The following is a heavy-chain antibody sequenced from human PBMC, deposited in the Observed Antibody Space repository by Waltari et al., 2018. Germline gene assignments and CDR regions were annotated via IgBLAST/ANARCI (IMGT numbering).Heavy chain of an antibody. CDR2: IIPILGIA. V-gene: IGHV1-69*02. Sequence: QVQLVQSGAEVKKPGSSVKVSCKASGGTFSSYTISWVRQAPGQGLEWMGRIIPILGIANSAQKFQGRVTITADKSTSTAYMELSSLRSEDTAVYYCARVGYYYDSSGYYFDYWGQGTLVTVSS. CDR1: GGTFSSYT. CDR3: ARVGYYYDSSGYYFDY. J-gene: IGHJ4*02. D-gene: IGHD3-22*01.